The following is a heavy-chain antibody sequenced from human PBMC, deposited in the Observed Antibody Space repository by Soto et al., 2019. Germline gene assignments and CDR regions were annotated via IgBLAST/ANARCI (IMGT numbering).Heavy chain of an antibody. J-gene: IGHJ4*02. D-gene: IGHD1-26*01. V-gene: IGHV5-51*01. CDR3: ARRGGSYSIDN. Sequence: GESLKISCKGSGYSFTRYWIGWVLQLPGKGLEWMGIIYPGDSDTRYSPPFPGQVTISADKTISTAYLQWGSLKASDAAMYYCARRGGSYSIDNWGQGTLVTVSS. CDR1: GYSFTRYW. CDR2: IYPGDSDT.